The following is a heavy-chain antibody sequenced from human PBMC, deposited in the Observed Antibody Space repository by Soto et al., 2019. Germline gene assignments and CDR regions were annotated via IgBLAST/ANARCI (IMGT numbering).Heavy chain of an antibody. D-gene: IGHD1-1*01. Sequence: GESLKISCAASGFTISSNAMYWVRQAPGKGLEWVSAISDRGATTHYADSVKGRFTISRDTSKNTLYLQLNTLRADDTAVYYCAKDKPGTTSFDYWGQGTLVTVSS. CDR1: GFTISSNA. CDR3: AKDKPGTTSFDY. V-gene: IGHV3-23*01. CDR2: ISDRGATT. J-gene: IGHJ4*02.